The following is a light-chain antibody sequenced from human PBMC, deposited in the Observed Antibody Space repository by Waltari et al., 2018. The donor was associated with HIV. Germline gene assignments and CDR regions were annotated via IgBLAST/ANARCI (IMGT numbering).Light chain of an antibody. J-gene: IGLJ2*01. CDR2: AVS. CDR1: SSDVGGYNY. CDR3: SAYAGSSNVL. V-gene: IGLV2-8*01. Sequence: QSALTQPPSASGSPGQSVTISCTGTSSDVGGYNYVSWYQQHPGKAPKLMIYAVSKRPAGVPDRVSGSKSGNTASLTVSGLQVEDEADYYCSAYAGSSNVLFGGGTKLTVL.